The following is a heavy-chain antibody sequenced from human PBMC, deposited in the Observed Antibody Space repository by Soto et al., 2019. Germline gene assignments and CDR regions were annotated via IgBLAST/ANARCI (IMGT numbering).Heavy chain of an antibody. V-gene: IGHV3-23*01. J-gene: IGHJ5*02. CDR1: VFTFSSYA. Sequence: PVGSLRLSCASSVFTFSSYAMSCVRHSPGKWLEWVSGISDSGSSPYYTDSVRGRFTISRDNSKNTLFLQMNRLRAEDAATYFCAKGGSHYHHRFFETWGQGTLVNVS. CDR2: ISDSGSSP. D-gene: IGHD3-10*01. CDR3: AKGGSHYHHRFFET.